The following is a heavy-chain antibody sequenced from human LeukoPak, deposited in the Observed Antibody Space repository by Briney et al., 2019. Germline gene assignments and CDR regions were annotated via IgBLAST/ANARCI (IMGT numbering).Heavy chain of an antibody. V-gene: IGHV3-43D*03. Sequence: GGSLRLSCAASGFTVSSNYMSWVRQAPGKGLEWVSLISWDGGSTYYADSVKGRFTISRDNSKNSLYLQMNSLRAEDTALYYCAKDGSRDGYNYDFDYWGQGTLVTVSS. CDR3: AKDGSRDGYNYDFDY. CDR1: GFTVSSNY. J-gene: IGHJ4*02. D-gene: IGHD5-24*01. CDR2: ISWDGGST.